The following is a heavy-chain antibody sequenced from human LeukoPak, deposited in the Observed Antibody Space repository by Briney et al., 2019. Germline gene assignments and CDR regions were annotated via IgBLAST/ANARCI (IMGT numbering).Heavy chain of an antibody. D-gene: IGHD2/OR15-2a*01. Sequence: SETLSLTCTVSGGSISSYYWSWIREPAGKGLEWIGRIYTSGSTSYNPSLNSRITMSVDTSKNQFSLKLSSVTAADTAVYYCARYCNSIGCHHWYFDLWGRGTLVTVSS. CDR2: IYTSGST. CDR1: GGSISSYY. J-gene: IGHJ2*01. V-gene: IGHV4-4*07. CDR3: ARYCNSIGCHHWYFDL.